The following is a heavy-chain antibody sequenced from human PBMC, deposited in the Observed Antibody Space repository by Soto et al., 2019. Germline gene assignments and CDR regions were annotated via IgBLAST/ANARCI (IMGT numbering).Heavy chain of an antibody. J-gene: IGHJ3*02. V-gene: IGHV3-15*01. CDR1: GFSFSDAW. Sequence: GGSLRLSCAASGFSFSDAWMNWVRQAPGKGLEWVGRIKSKTDGGTTEYGSSVKGRFTISRDDLKNTLYLQMNSLRTEDTAVYYCTTDAYVVVVGATEDDALDIWGQGTLVTVSS. CDR3: TTDAYVVVVGATEDDALDI. CDR2: IKSKTDGGTT. D-gene: IGHD2-15*01.